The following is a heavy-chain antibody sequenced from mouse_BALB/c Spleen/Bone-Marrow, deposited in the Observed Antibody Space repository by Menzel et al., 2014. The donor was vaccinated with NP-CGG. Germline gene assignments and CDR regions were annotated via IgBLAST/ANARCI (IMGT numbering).Heavy chain of an antibody. D-gene: IGHD2-1*01. CDR1: GFSLTSYG. J-gene: IGHJ4*01. CDR2: IWPGGST. V-gene: IGHV2-9*02. CDR3: ARDRGGNYGYAMDY. Sequence: VQRVESGPGLVAPSQRLSITCTVSGFSLTSYGVHWVRQSPGKGLEWLGVIWPGGSTNYNSALMSRLTISKDNSKSQVFLKMNSLQTDDTAIYYCARDRGGNYGYAMDYWGQGTSVTVSS.